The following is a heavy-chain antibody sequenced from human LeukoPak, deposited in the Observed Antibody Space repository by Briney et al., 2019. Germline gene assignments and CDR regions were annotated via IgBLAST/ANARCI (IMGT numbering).Heavy chain of an antibody. J-gene: IGHJ4*02. CDR2: ISGSGGST. D-gene: IGHD6-13*01. CDR1: GFTFSSYA. Sequence: GGSLRLSCAASGFTFSSYAMSWVRQAPWKGLEWVSAISGSGGSTYYADSVKGRFTISRDNSKNTLYLQMNSLRAEDTAVYYCARVRKKTSIRIAAAGNQALDYWGQGTLVTVSS. V-gene: IGHV3-23*01. CDR3: ARVRKKTSIRIAAAGNQALDY.